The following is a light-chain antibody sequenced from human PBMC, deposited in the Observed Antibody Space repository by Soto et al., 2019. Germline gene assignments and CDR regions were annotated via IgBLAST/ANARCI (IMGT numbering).Light chain of an antibody. J-gene: IGKJ2*01. Sequence: DIQMTQSPSTLSASVGDRVTITCRASQSISSWLAWYQQKPGKAPKLLIYDASSLESGVPSRFSGSASGTEFTLTISSLQPDDFATYYCQQYRTFGQGTKLEIK. V-gene: IGKV1-5*01. CDR2: DAS. CDR1: QSISSW. CDR3: QQYRT.